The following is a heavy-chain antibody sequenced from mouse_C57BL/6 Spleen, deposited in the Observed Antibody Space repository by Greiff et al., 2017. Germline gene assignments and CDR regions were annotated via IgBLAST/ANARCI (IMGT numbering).Heavy chain of an antibody. CDR3: ARGDSGSSYVEYLDY. Sequence: QVQLQQPGAELVKPGASVKLSCKASGYTFTSYWMHWVKQRPGRGLEWIGRIDPNRGGTKYNEKFKSKATLTVDKPSSTAYMQLSSLTSEDSAVDYCARGDSGSSYVEYLDYWGQGTTLTVSS. CDR2: IDPNRGGT. J-gene: IGHJ2*01. V-gene: IGHV1-72*01. D-gene: IGHD1-1*01. CDR1: GYTFTSYW.